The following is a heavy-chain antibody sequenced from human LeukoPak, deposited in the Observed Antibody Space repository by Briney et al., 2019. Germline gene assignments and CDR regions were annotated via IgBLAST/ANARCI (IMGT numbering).Heavy chain of an antibody. CDR3: VRRKFFYSGSYSCKRAFDI. CDR1: GGSFSGYY. Sequence: SETLSLTCAVYGGSFSGYYWSWIRQPPGKGLEWIGEINHSGSTNYNPSLKSRVTISVDTSKNQFSLKLSSVTAADTAVYYCVRRKFFYSGSYSCKRAFDIWGQGTMVTVSS. D-gene: IGHD1-26*01. V-gene: IGHV4-34*01. CDR2: INHSGST. J-gene: IGHJ3*02.